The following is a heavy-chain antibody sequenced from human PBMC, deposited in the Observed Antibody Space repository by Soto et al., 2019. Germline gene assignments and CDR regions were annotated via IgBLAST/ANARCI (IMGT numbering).Heavy chain of an antibody. CDR2: IWFDGSDK. CDR3: ARLYCSASSCYSVGAFDI. V-gene: IGHV3-33*01. Sequence: WGSLRLSCAASGFTFISYGIHFFRHSPFKWLEWVALIWFDGSDKYYTESVKGRFTISRDNSKSTLYLQMNSLRAEDTAVYYCARLYCSASSCYSVGAFDIRGQGTMVTVSS. D-gene: IGHD2-15*01. CDR1: GFTFISYG. J-gene: IGHJ3*02.